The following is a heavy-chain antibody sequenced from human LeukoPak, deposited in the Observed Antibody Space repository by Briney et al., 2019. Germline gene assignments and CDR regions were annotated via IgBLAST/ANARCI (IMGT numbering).Heavy chain of an antibody. CDR1: GYTFTSYY. J-gene: IGHJ3*02. CDR2: INPSGGST. CDR3: ARGNDIVVVPAAPHDAFDI. V-gene: IGHV1-46*01. D-gene: IGHD2-2*01. Sequence: RASVKVSCKASGYTFTSYYMHWVRQAPGQGLEWMGIINPSGGSTSYAQKFQGRVTMTRDTSTSTVYMELSSLRSEDTAVYYCARGNDIVVVPAAPHDAFDIWGQGTMVTVSS.